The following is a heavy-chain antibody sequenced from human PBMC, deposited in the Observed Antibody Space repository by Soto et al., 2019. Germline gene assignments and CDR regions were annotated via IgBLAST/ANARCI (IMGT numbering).Heavy chain of an antibody. V-gene: IGHV3-43*01. Sequence: PGGSLRLSCAASGFTFDDYTMHWVRQAPGKGLEWVSLISWDGGSTYYADSVKGRFTISRDNSKNSLYLQMNSLRTEDTVLYYCAKDSHTYYDFWSGYPSKYYYYGMDVWGQGTTVTVSS. J-gene: IGHJ6*02. CDR1: GFTFDDYT. D-gene: IGHD3-3*01. CDR3: AKDSHTYYDFWSGYPSKYYYYGMDV. CDR2: ISWDGGST.